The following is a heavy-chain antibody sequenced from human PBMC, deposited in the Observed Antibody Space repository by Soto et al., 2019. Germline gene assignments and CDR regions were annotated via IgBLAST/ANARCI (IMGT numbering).Heavy chain of an antibody. V-gene: IGHV3-33*01. CDR1: GFTFSSYG. D-gene: IGHD6-13*01. J-gene: IGHJ6*02. CDR2: IWYDGSNK. CDR3: ARDPFPGYSSSWYPYGMDV. Sequence: QVQLVESGGGVVQPGRSLRLSCAASGFTFSSYGMHWVRQAPGKGLEWVAVIWYDGSNKYYADSVKGRFTISRDNSKNTLYLQMNSLRAEDTAVYYCARDPFPGYSSSWYPYGMDVWGQGTTVTVSS.